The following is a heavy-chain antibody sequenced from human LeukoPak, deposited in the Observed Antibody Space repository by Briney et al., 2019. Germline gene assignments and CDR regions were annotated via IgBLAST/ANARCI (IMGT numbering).Heavy chain of an antibody. D-gene: IGHD6-13*01. CDR2: IKEDGSEK. Sequence: GGSLRLSCAASGFTFSNAWMSWVRQTPGKGLEWVGNIKEDGSEKEYVDSLKGRFTISRDNAKNSLYLQMNNLRAEDTAVYYCARDPYSSTWSYGMDVWGQGTTVTVSS. V-gene: IGHV3-7*05. CDR3: ARDPYSSTWSYGMDV. J-gene: IGHJ6*02. CDR1: GFTFSNAW.